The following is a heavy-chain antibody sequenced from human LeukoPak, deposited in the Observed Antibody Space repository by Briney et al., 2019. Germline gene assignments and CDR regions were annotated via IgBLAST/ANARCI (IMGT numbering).Heavy chain of an antibody. CDR1: GYTFSGSY. V-gene: IGHV1-2*06. J-gene: IGHJ5*02. CDR2: INPNSGDT. CDR3: ARDNSVRGEAWWFNP. D-gene: IGHD2-21*01. Sequence: GSVRVSCTASGYTFSGSYIHWVRQAPGQGLEWMGRINPNSGDTNYAQTFKGRVTLTRDMSTSTDYLELSSLRAEDTAVYYCARDNSVRGEAWWFNPWGQGTLATVSS.